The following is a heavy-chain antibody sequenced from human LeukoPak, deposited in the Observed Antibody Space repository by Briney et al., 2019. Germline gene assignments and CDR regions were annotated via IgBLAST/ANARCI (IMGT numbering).Heavy chain of an antibody. CDR1: GYTFTSYD. D-gene: IGHD3-22*01. CDR2: MNPNSGNT. V-gene: IGHV1-8*01. CDR3: ARADYYDSSGYPL. J-gene: IGHJ4*02. Sequence: RASVKVSCKASGYTFTSYDINWVRQAPGQGLEWMGWMNPNSGNTGYAQKFQGRVTMTRNTSISTAYMELSSLRSEDTAVYYCARADYYDSSGYPLWGQGTLVTVSS.